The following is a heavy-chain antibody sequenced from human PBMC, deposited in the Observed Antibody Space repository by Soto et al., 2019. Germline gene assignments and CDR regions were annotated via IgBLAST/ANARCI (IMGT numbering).Heavy chain of an antibody. CDR3: ARRTGACIAKLCATDSSAPLYGMDV. J-gene: IGHJ6*02. CDR1: GGTFSSYA. D-gene: IGHD6-13*01. CDR2: IIPIFGTA. Sequence: QVQLVQSGAEVKKPGSSVKVSCKASGGTFSSYAISWVRQAPGQGLEWMGGIIPIFGTANYAQKFQGRVTITADKSTSTAYMELSSLRSEDTAVYYCARRTGACIAKLCATDSSAPLYGMDVWGQGTTVTVSS. V-gene: IGHV1-69*06.